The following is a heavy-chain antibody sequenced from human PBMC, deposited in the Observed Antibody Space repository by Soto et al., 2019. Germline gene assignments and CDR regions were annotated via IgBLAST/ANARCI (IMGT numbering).Heavy chain of an antibody. CDR3: ARKTGILILVYYYYALYG. V-gene: IGHV1-8*01. CDR2: MNPNSGNT. CDR1: GYTFTSYD. Sequence: ASVKVSCTASGYTFTSYDINWVRQATGQGLEWMGWMNPNSGNTGYAQKFQGRVTMTRNTSISTAYMELSSLRSEDTAVYYCARKTGILILVYYYYALYGSGQGTTVRVSS. J-gene: IGHJ6*02. D-gene: IGHD1-1*01.